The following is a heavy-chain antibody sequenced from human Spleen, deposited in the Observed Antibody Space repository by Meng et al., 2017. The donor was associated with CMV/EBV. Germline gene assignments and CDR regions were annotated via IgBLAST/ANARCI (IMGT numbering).Heavy chain of an antibody. CDR2: INDSGTT. CDR1: GGSLSGYY. CDR3: AREHYGVLYFDF. D-gene: IGHD3-10*01. Sequence: TCAVYGGSLSGYYWGWIRQSPRKGLEWIGEINDSGTTNYKPSLKSRVAISADTSKNTFSLKLSSVTAADTAIYYCAREHYGVLYFDFWGQGALVTVSS. J-gene: IGHJ4*02. V-gene: IGHV4-34*01.